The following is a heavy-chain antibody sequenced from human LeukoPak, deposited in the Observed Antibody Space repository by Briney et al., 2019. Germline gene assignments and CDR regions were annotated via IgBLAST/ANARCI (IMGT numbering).Heavy chain of an antibody. Sequence: ASVKVSCKASGGTFSSYAIHWVRQAPGQRLEWMGWINIGNGNTKYSQNFQGRITITRDTSATTAYMDLSSLRSEDTAMYYCARRLGRSFDYWGQGTLVTVSS. CDR2: INIGNGNT. CDR1: GGTFSSYA. J-gene: IGHJ4*02. D-gene: IGHD2-21*01. CDR3: ARRLGRSFDY. V-gene: IGHV1-3*04.